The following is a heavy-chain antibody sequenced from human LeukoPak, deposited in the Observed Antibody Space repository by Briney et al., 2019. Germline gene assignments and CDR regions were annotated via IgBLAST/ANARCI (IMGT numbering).Heavy chain of an antibody. CDR3: ARDRQQLVVLPYYYYMDV. CDR1: GFNVSSNY. D-gene: IGHD6-13*01. Sequence: PGGSLRLSCAASGFNVSSNYMSWVRQAPGKGLEWVSVIYSGGSTYYADSVKGRFTISRDNSKNTLYLQMNSLRVEDTAVYYCARDRQQLVVLPYYYYMDVWGKGTTVTVSS. V-gene: IGHV3-53*01. J-gene: IGHJ6*03. CDR2: IYSGGST.